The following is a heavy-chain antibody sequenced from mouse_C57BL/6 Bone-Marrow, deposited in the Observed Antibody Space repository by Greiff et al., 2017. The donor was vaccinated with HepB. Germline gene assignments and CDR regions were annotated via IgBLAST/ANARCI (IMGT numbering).Heavy chain of an antibody. J-gene: IGHJ2*01. V-gene: IGHV1-72*01. CDR3: TRGGGYDDGGDYFDY. Sequence: QVQLKQPGAELVKPGASVKLSCKASGYTFTSYWMHWVKQRPGRGLEWIGRIDPNSGGTKYNEKFKSKATLTVDKPSSTAYMQLSSLTSEDSAVYYCTRGGGYDDGGDYFDYWGQGTTLTVSS. CDR2: IDPNSGGT. D-gene: IGHD2-2*01. CDR1: GYTFTSYW.